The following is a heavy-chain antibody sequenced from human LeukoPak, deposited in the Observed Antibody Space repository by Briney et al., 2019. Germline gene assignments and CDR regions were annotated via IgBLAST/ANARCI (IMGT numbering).Heavy chain of an antibody. CDR2: ISTSGDDT. CDR1: GFTFSTYA. V-gene: IGHV3-23*01. Sequence: GGSLRLSCAASGFTFSTYAMSWVRQAPGKGLEWVSAISTSGDDTYYADSVKGRFTISRDNSKNTVFLQMNSLRAEDTAVYYCAKPYNWNDGGIWGQGTMVIVSS. D-gene: IGHD1-1*01. CDR3: AKPYNWNDGGI. J-gene: IGHJ3*02.